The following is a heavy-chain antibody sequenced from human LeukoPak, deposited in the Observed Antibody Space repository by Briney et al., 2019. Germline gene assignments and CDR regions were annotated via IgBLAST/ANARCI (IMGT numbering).Heavy chain of an antibody. CDR3: AKERPDDYYGSGNYPNYFDY. Sequence: GGSLRLSCAASGFTFSSYGMHWVRQAPGKGPEWVAVISYDGSNKYYADSVKGRFTISRDNSKNTLYLQMNSLRAEDTAVYYCAKERPDDYYGSGNYPNYFDYWGQGTLVTVSS. D-gene: IGHD3-10*01. J-gene: IGHJ4*02. CDR1: GFTFSSYG. CDR2: ISYDGSNK. V-gene: IGHV3-30*18.